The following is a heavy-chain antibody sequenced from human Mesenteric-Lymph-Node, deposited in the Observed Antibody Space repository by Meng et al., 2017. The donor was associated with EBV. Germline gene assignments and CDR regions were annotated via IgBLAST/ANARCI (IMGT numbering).Heavy chain of an antibody. V-gene: IGHV4-4*02. CDR3: ARITFGGAIGD. CDR1: SGTISNRTG. J-gene: IGHJ4*02. Sequence: VDLQEPGPGLVKPSGTLSLTCVGSSGTISNRTGWSWVRQPPGKGLQWIGEIFHSGGTNYNPSLKSRVTISVDKSKNQFSLKVNSLTAADTAVYYCARITFGGAIGDWGQGTLVTVSS. CDR2: IFHSGGT. D-gene: IGHD3-16*02.